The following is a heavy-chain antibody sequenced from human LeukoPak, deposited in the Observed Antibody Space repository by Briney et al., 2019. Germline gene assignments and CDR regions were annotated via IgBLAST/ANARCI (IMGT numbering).Heavy chain of an antibody. CDR2: IYPGDSDT. CDR1: GYSFTSYW. V-gene: IGHV5-51*01. Sequence: GESLKISCNGSGYSFTSYWIGWVRQMPGKGLEWMGIIYPGDSDTRYSPSFRGQVTISADKSISTAYLQWSSLKASDTAIYYCARQELTEYNWFDPWGQGTLVTVSS. CDR3: ARQELTEYNWFDP. J-gene: IGHJ5*02. D-gene: IGHD3-10*01.